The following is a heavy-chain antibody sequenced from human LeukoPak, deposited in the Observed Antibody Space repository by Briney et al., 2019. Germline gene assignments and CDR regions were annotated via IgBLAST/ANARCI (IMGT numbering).Heavy chain of an antibody. CDR3: ARDPHYDSSESIIDY. J-gene: IGHJ4*02. D-gene: IGHD3-22*01. Sequence: GGSLRLSCAASGFTFSSYGMHWVRQAPGKGLEWVAVIWYDGSNKYYADSVKGRFTISRDNSKNTLYLQMNSLRAEDTAVYYCARDPHYDSSESIIDYWGQGTLVTVSS. CDR2: IWYDGSNK. CDR1: GFTFSSYG. V-gene: IGHV3-33*08.